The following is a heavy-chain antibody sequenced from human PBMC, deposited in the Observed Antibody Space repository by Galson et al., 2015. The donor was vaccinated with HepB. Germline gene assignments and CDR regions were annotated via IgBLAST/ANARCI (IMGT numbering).Heavy chain of an antibody. Sequence: SVKVSCKASGYNFTGYYMHWVRQAPGQGLEWMGIINPSGGSTSYAQKFQGRVTMTRDTSTSTVYMELSSLRSEDTAVYYCARDESEIAAAGTWGYFDLWGRGTLVTVSS. J-gene: IGHJ2*01. D-gene: IGHD6-13*01. V-gene: IGHV1-46*01. CDR1: GYNFTGYY. CDR2: INPSGGST. CDR3: ARDESEIAAAGTWGYFDL.